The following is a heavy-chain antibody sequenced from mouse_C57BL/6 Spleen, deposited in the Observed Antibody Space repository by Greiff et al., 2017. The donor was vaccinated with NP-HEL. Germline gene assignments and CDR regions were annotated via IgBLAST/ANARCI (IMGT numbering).Heavy chain of an antibody. V-gene: IGHV1-55*01. CDR2: IYPGSGST. CDR3: ASRTGSSYDWYFDV. CDR1: GYTFTSYW. J-gene: IGHJ1*03. D-gene: IGHD1-1*01. Sequence: VQLQQPGAELVKPGASVKMSCKASGYTFTSYWITWVKQRPGQGLEWIGDIYPGSGSTNYNEKFKSKATLTVDTSSSTAYMQLSSLTSEDSAVYYCASRTGSSYDWYFDVWGTGTTVTVSS.